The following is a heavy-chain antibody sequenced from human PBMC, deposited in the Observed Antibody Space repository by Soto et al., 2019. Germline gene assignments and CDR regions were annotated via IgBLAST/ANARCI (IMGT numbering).Heavy chain of an antibody. Sequence: GGSLRLSCSVSGFTFSSYALTWVRQAPGKGLEWVSTISSTGDNKYYEDSVKGRFSISRDNSKNTVYLQEDSLRAEDTAVYYCASKAIPAVALNAYLDHWGQGTLVTVSS. D-gene: IGHD2-2*01. V-gene: IGHV3-23*01. CDR3: ASKAIPAVALNAYLDH. CDR1: GFTFSSYA. CDR2: ISSTGDNK. J-gene: IGHJ4*02.